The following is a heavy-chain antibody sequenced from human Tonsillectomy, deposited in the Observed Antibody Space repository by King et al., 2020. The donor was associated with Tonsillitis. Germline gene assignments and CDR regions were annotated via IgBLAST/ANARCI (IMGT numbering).Heavy chain of an antibody. CDR3: TTGLIH. CDR1: GFTFSNAW. Sequence: VQLVESGGGLVKPGGSLRLSCAASGFTFSNAWMIWVRQAPGKGLEWVGRVKSKIDGGTTNYAEPVQGRFTISRDDSKNTGYLQMKSLNTEDPAVYYCTTGLIHWGQGTLVTVSS. D-gene: IGHD3-16*01. J-gene: IGHJ1*01. V-gene: IGHV3-15*01. CDR2: VKSKIDGGTT.